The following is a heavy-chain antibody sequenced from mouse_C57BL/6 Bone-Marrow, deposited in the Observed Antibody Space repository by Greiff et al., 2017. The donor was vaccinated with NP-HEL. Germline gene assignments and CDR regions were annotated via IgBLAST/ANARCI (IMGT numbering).Heavy chain of an antibody. CDR1: GYTFTSYG. Sequence: VKLVESGAELARPGASVKLSCKASGYTFTSYGISWVKQRTGQGLEWIGEIYPRSGNTYYNEKFKGKATLTADKSSSTAYMELRSLTSEDSAVYFCARDWDEAMDYWGQGTSVTVSS. V-gene: IGHV1-81*01. D-gene: IGHD4-1*01. J-gene: IGHJ4*01. CDR3: ARDWDEAMDY. CDR2: IYPRSGNT.